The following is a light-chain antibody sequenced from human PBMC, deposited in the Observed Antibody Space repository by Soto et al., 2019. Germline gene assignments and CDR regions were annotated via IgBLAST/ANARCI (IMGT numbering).Light chain of an antibody. V-gene: IGLV1-40*01. J-gene: IGLJ1*01. CDR3: QSYDSSLSGYV. Sequence: QSVLTQPPSVSGAPGQTVTISCTGSSSNIGAGYDVHWYQHLPGTAPKLLIYGNSNRPSGVPARISGSKSGTSASLAITGLQAEDEADYYCQSYDSSLSGYVFGTGTKLTVL. CDR2: GNS. CDR1: SSNIGAGYD.